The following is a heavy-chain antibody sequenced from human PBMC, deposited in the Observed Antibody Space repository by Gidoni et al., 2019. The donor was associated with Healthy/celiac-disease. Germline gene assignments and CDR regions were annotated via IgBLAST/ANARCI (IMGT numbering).Heavy chain of an antibody. CDR1: GFTFSNAW. D-gene: IGHD2-15*01. CDR2: IKSNTDGGTT. CDR3: TTVGVVKG. J-gene: IGHJ4*02. Sequence: EVQLVEYGGGLVKPGGSLRLSCAASGFTFSNAWMSWVRQAPGKGRAWVGRIKSNTDGGTTDYAAPVKGRFTISRDDSNNTLYLQMNSLKTEDTAVYYCTTVGVVKGWGQGTLVTVSS. V-gene: IGHV3-15*01.